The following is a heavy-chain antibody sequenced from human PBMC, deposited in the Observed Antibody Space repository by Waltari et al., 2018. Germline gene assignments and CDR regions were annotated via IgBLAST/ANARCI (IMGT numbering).Heavy chain of an antibody. CDR1: GGSFNFYY. CDR3: ARRGYCGIDCYSNYFDF. Sequence: QVLLQQWGAGLLKPSETLSLTCAVYGGSFNFYYWCWIRQPPGEGLEWIGEITHSGSTNHNPSLKSRVSISVDTPNNQFSLKLTSVTAADTAAYYCARRGYCGIDCYSNYFDFWGQGTLVTVSS. V-gene: IGHV4-34*01. D-gene: IGHD2-21*01. CDR2: ITHSGST. J-gene: IGHJ4*02.